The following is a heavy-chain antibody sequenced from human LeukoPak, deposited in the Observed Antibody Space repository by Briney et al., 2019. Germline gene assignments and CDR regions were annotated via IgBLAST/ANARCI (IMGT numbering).Heavy chain of an antibody. CDR2: TSGSGGTI. D-gene: IGHD5-18*01. CDR1: GFTFSSYE. Sequence: PGGSLRLSCAASGFTFSSYEMNWVRQAPGKGLEWVSYTSGSGGTIYYADSVKGRFTISRDNAKNSLYLQMNSLRAEDTAVYYCARGGFNYDSYHFDYWGQGTLVTVSS. J-gene: IGHJ4*02. V-gene: IGHV3-48*03. CDR3: ARGGFNYDSYHFDY.